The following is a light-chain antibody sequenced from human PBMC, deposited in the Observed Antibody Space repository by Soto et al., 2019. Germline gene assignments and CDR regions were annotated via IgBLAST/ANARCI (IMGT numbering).Light chain of an antibody. Sequence: IVLTQSAGTLSLSPGERATLSCRASQGFXSSYLAWHQQNPGQAPSLLXYGASSRNTGIPDRFSGSGSGTDFTLTISRLEPEDFAVYYCQQYGSSPRTFGQGTKV. J-gene: IGKJ1*01. CDR2: GAS. V-gene: IGKV3-20*01. CDR1: QGFXSSY. CDR3: QQYGSSPRT.